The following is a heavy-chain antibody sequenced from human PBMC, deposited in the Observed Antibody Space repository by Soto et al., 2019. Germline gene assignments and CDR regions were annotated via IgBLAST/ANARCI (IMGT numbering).Heavy chain of an antibody. Sequence: QVQLVQSGAEVKKPGSSVKVSCKASGGTFSSYTISWVRQAPGQGLEWMGRIIPILGIANYAQKFQGRVTITADKSTSTAYMELSSLRSEDTAVYHCARNSITIFGVVTPSDAFDIWGHGTMVTVSS. CDR1: GGTFSSYT. CDR2: IIPILGIA. CDR3: ARNSITIFGVVTPSDAFDI. J-gene: IGHJ3*02. D-gene: IGHD3-3*01. V-gene: IGHV1-69*02.